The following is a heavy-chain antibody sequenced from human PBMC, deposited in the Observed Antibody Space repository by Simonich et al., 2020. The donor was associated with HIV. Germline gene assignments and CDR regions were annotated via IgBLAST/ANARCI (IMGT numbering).Heavy chain of an antibody. CDR2: ISWNSGSI. V-gene: IGHV3-9*01. CDR1: GFTFDDYA. CDR3: AKDKGAYYGSGSPVY. D-gene: IGHD3-10*01. Sequence: EVQLVESGGGLVQPGRSLRLSCAASGFTFDDYAMHWVRQAPGKGLGWVSGISWNSGSIGYADSMKGRFTISRDNAKNSLYLQMNSLRAEDTALYYCAKDKGAYYGSGSPVYWGQGTLVTVSS. J-gene: IGHJ4*02.